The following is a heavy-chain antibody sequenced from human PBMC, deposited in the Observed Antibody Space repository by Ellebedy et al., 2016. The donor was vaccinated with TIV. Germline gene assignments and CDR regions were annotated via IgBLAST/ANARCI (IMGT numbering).Heavy chain of an antibody. Sequence: SQTLSLTCAISGDSVSSNSVAWNWIRQSPSRGLEWLGRTYYRSRWSNDYAVSVRSRITVNPDTSKNQFSLQLNSVTPEDTAVYYCARDGPGKYFDYWGQGTLVNVSS. CDR3: ARDGPGKYFDY. CDR2: TYYRSRWSN. V-gene: IGHV6-1*01. CDR1: GDSVSSNSVA. D-gene: IGHD4-23*01. J-gene: IGHJ4*02.